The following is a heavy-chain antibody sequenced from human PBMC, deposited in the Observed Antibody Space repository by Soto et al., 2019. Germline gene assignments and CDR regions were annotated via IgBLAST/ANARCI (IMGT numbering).Heavy chain of an antibody. J-gene: IGHJ4*02. Sequence: EVQLVESGGGIVQPGGSLRLSCAASGFTFSSFWMHWVRQAPGKGLVWVSRISGDGNNAVYADSVKGRFTVSRDNAKNTLDLQTNSLTADDTALCSCGRNRGTYLRDGVDFWGPGIMVTVSS. CDR1: GFTFSSFW. V-gene: IGHV3-74*01. CDR3: GRNRGTYLRDGVDF. D-gene: IGHD3-3*01. CDR2: ISGDGNNA.